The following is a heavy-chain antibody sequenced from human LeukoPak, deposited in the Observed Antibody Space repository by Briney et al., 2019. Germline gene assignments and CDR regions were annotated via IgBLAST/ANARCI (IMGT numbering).Heavy chain of an antibody. V-gene: IGHV4-4*07. D-gene: IGHD3-3*01. Sequence: PSETLSLTCTVSGGSISSYYWSWIRQPPGKGLGWIGRIYTSGSTNYNPSLKSRVTMSVDTSKNQFSLKLSSVTAADTAVYYCARDRYDFWSGYWFDYWGQGTLVTVSS. CDR3: ARDRYDFWSGYWFDY. J-gene: IGHJ4*02. CDR1: GGSISSYY. CDR2: IYTSGST.